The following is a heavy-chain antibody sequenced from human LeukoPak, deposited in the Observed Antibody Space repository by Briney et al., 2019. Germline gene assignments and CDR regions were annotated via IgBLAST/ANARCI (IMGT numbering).Heavy chain of an antibody. V-gene: IGHV4-39*01. CDR1: GGSISSSSYY. J-gene: IGHJ6*03. Sequence: SETLSLTCTVSGGSISSSSYYWGWIRQPPGKGLEWIGSIYYSGSTYYNPSLKSRVTISVDTSKNQFSLKLSSVTAADTAVYYCARRVRSYYYCMDVWGKGTTVTVSS. CDR3: ARRVRSYYYCMDV. CDR2: IYYSGST. D-gene: IGHD2-21*01.